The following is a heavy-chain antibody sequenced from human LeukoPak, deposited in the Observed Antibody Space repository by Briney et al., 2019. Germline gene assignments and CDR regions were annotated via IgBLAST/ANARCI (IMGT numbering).Heavy chain of an antibody. V-gene: IGHV4-59*01. Sequence: SETLSLTCTVSGGSISSYYWSWIRQPPGKGLEWIGYIYYSGSTNYNPSLKSRITISVDTSKNQFSLKLSSVTAADTAVYYCAREISIAAAGYNWFDPWGQGTLVTVSS. CDR2: IYYSGST. J-gene: IGHJ5*02. CDR1: GGSISSYY. CDR3: AREISIAAAGYNWFDP. D-gene: IGHD6-13*01.